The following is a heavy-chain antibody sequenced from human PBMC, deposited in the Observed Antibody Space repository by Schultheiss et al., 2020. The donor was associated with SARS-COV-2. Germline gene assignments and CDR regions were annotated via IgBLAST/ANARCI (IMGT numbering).Heavy chain of an antibody. J-gene: IGHJ5*02. V-gene: IGHV3-48*04. Sequence: GGSLRLSCAASGFTFDSYGMHWVRQAPGKGLEWVSYISSSGSTIYYADSVKGRFTISRDNAKNSLYLQMNSLRAEDTAVYYCASTRTQRLWFGELLPGGWFDPWGQGTLVTVSS. CDR1: GFTFDSYG. D-gene: IGHD3-10*01. CDR3: ASTRTQRLWFGELLPGGWFDP. CDR2: ISSSGSTI.